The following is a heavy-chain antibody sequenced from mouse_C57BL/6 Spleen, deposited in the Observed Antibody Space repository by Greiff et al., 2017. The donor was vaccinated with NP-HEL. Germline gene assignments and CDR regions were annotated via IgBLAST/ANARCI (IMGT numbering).Heavy chain of an antibody. J-gene: IGHJ3*01. V-gene: IGHV1-50*01. Sequence: QVQLQQPGAELVKPGASVKLSCKASGYTFTSYCMQWVKQRPGQGLEWIGEIDPSDSYTNYNQKFKGKATLTVDTSSSTDYMQLSSLTSEDSAVYYCASSMYYYGSSAYWGQGTLVTVSA. CDR3: ASSMYYYGSSAY. CDR1: GYTFTSYC. D-gene: IGHD1-1*01. CDR2: IDPSDSYT.